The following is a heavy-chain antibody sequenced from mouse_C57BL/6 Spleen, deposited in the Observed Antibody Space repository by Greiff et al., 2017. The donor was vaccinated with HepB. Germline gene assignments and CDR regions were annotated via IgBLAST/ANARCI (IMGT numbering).Heavy chain of an antibody. J-gene: IGHJ1*03. CDR3: ASLYGSSNDWYFDV. CDR2: IYPRSGNT. D-gene: IGHD1-1*01. V-gene: IGHV1-81*01. CDR1: GYTFTSDG. Sequence: QVQLQQSGAELARPGASVKLSCKASGYTFTSDGISWVKQRTGQGLEWIGEIYPRSGNTYYNEKFKGKATLTADKSSSTAYMELRSLTSEDSAVYFCASLYGSSNDWYFDVWGTGTTVTVSS.